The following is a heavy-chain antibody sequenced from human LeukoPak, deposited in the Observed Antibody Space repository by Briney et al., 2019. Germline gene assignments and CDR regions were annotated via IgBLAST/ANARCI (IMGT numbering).Heavy chain of an antibody. CDR3: ARSMIVVVKIFDY. V-gene: IGHV1-2*02. CDR2: INPNSGGT. J-gene: IGHJ4*02. Sequence: GASVKVSCKASGYTFTGYYMHWVRQAPGQGLEWMGWINPNSGGTNYAQKFQGRVTMTRDTSISTAYKELSRLRSDDTAVYYCARSMIVVVKIFDYWGQGTLVTVSS. D-gene: IGHD3-22*01. CDR1: GYTFTGYY.